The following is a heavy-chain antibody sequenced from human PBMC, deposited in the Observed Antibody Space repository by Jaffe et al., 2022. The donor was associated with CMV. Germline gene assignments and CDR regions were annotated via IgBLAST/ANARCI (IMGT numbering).Heavy chain of an antibody. D-gene: IGHD3-22*01. CDR3: ARDPSRPYDSSGYGAFDI. CDR2: IIPIFGTA. J-gene: IGHJ3*02. V-gene: IGHV1-69*01. Sequence: QVQLVQSGAEVKKPGSSVKVSCKASGGTFSSYAISWVRQAPGQGLEWMGGIIPIFGTANYAQKFQGRVTITADESTSTAYMELSSLRSEDTAVYYCARDPSRPYDSSGYGAFDIWGQGTMVTVSS. CDR1: GGTFSSYA.